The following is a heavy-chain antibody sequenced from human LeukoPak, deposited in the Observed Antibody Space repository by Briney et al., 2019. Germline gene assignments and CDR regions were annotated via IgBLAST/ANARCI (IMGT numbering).Heavy chain of an antibody. Sequence: ASETLSLTRAVSGYSISSGYYWGWIRQPPGKGLEWIGSIYHSGSTYYNPSLKSRVTISVDTSKNQFSLKLSSVTAADTAAYYCARPNTYYYDSSGYYFSDAFDIWGQGTMVTVSS. CDR2: IYHSGST. CDR1: GYSISSGYY. V-gene: IGHV4-38-2*01. CDR3: ARPNTYYYDSSGYYFSDAFDI. D-gene: IGHD3-22*01. J-gene: IGHJ3*02.